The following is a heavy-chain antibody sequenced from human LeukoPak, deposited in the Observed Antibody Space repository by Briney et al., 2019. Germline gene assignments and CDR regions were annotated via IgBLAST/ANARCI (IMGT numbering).Heavy chain of an antibody. V-gene: IGHV3-66*02. D-gene: IGHD3-10*01. CDR2: FYSGGST. CDR3: ARDPVWFGELTYYYYDMDV. J-gene: IGHJ6*02. CDR1: GVTVSNNY. Sequence: GWSRRLSCASAGVTVSNNYMSLVRQAAGEGLELVSVFYSGGSTYYAESVKGRFTISRDNSHGTLYLQTNSLRTEDTAVYYCARDPVWFGELTYYYYDMDVWAQETTVPVS.